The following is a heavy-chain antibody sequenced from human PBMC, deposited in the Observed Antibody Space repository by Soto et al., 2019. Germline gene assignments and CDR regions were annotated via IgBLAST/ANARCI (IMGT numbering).Heavy chain of an antibody. D-gene: IGHD1-26*01. V-gene: IGHV3-23*01. J-gene: IGHJ3*02. CDR3: AKDAKTVGDTTINAFDT. CDR2: ISGSGGST. Sequence: GGSLRLSCAASGFTFSSYAMSWVRQAPGKGLEWVSAISGSGGSTYYADSVKGRFTISRDNSKNTLYLQMNSLRAEDTAVYYCAKDAKTVGDTTINAFDTWGQRTMVTVSS. CDR1: GFTFSSYA.